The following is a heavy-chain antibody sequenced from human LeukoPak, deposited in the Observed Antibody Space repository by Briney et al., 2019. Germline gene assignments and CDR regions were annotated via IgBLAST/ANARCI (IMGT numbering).Heavy chain of an antibody. CDR2: IYYSGST. D-gene: IGHD6-13*01. V-gene: IGHV4-39*07. J-gene: IGHJ6*03. CDR3: ARGTAAAGIYYYYMDV. CDR1: GGSISSSSYY. Sequence: SETLSLTCTVSGGSISSSSYYWGWIRQPPGKGLEWIGSIYYSGSTYYNPSLKSRVTISVDTSKNQFSLKLSSVTAADTAVYYCARGTAAAGIYYYYMDVWGKGTTVTVSS.